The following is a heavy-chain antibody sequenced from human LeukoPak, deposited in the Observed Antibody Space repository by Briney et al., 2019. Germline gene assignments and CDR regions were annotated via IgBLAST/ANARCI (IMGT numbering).Heavy chain of an antibody. V-gene: IGHV4-4*09. CDR1: NGSISNYH. CDR3: ARLRVSGSYLYYFDY. Sequence: NSSETLSLTCTGSNGSISNYHWSWVRQPPGKGLEWIGYILTSGTTNYNPSLKSRLTISVDTSKNQFTLKLSSVTAADTAVYYCARLRVSGSYLYYFDYWGQGTLVSVSS. D-gene: IGHD1-26*01. J-gene: IGHJ4*02. CDR2: ILTSGTT.